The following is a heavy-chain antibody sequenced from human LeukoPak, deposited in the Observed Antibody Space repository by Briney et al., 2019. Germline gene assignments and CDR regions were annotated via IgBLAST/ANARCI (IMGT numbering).Heavy chain of an antibody. D-gene: IGHD2-15*01. V-gene: IGHV4-34*01. CDR2: INHGGDT. CDR1: GGSFSGYF. CDR3: ARTQCSGSSCKRCFYHGMDV. Sequence: PSETLSLACTVYGGSFSGYFWTWIRQPPGGGLEWIGQINHGGDTNYNPSLKSRVTISVDASKNQFSLKLSSVTAADTAVYYCARTQCSGSSCKRCFYHGMDVWGQGTSVTVSS. J-gene: IGHJ6*02.